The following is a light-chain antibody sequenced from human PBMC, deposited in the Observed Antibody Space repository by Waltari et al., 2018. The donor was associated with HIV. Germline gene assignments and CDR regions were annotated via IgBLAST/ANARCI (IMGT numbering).Light chain of an antibody. CDR1: SRAVGGYHY. J-gene: IGLJ2*01. CDR2: EVN. CDR3: CSYTGTYTFV. Sequence: SALTQPRSGSGSPGQSVTIPCSGASRAVGGYHYVSWYKQPPGKAPKVMMYEVNKRPSGVPDRFSGSKSGNTASLTISGLQAEDEADYYCCSYTGTYTFVFGGGTKLTVL. V-gene: IGLV2-11*01.